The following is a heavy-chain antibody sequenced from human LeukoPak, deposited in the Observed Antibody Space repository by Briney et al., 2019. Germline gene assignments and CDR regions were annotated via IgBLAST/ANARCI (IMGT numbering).Heavy chain of an antibody. Sequence: ASVKVSCKASGYTFTDYYIHWVRQAPGQGLEWMGRINPNSGGTNDAQNFQGRVTMTRDTSISTAYMELSRLRSDDTAVDYCARDLPSTSNWELDYWGQGTLVTVSS. CDR1: GYTFTDYY. CDR3: ARDLPSTSNWELDY. CDR2: INPNSGGT. D-gene: IGHD7-27*01. V-gene: IGHV1-2*06. J-gene: IGHJ4*02.